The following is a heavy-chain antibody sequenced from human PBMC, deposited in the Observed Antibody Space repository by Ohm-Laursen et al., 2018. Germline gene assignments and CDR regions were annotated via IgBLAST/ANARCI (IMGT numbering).Heavy chain of an antibody. D-gene: IGHD5-12*01. CDR2: INHSGST. CDR3: ARGPRSFPLRYSGSDDRAHFFGY. J-gene: IGHJ4*02. CDR1: GGSLSGYY. V-gene: IGHV4-34*01. Sequence: PSQTLSLTCAVYGGSLSGYYWSWIRQPPGKGLEWIGDINHSGSTNYSPSLKSRVTISLDSSKNQFSLKLSAVTAADTAVYYCARGPRSFPLRYSGSDDRAHFFGYWGQGTLVTVSS.